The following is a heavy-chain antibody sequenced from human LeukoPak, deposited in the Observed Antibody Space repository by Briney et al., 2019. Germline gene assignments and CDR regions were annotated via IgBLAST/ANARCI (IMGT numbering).Heavy chain of an antibody. CDR3: ALGIAGPSHYYYYGMDV. D-gene: IGHD2-15*01. V-gene: IGHV3-9*01. Sequence: GGSLRLSCAASGFTFDDYAMHWDRQAPGKGLEWVSGISWNSGSIGYADSVKGRLTISRDNAKNSLYLQMNSLRAEDTALYYCALGIAGPSHYYYYGMDVWGQGTTVTVSS. J-gene: IGHJ6*02. CDR2: ISWNSGSI. CDR1: GFTFDDYA.